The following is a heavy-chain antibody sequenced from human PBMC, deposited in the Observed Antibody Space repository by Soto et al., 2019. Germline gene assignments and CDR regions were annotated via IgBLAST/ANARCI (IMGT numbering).Heavy chain of an antibody. D-gene: IGHD5-12*01. CDR3: AYERGLLPSPLFDY. V-gene: IGHV3-23*01. J-gene: IGHJ4*02. CDR1: GFTFSSYA. CDR2: ISGSGGST. Sequence: GGSLRLSCAASGFTFSSYAMSWVRQAPGKGLEWVSAISGSGGSTYYADSVKGRFTISRDNSKNTLYLQINSLRAEDTAVYYCAYERGLLPSPLFDYWGQGTLVTVSS.